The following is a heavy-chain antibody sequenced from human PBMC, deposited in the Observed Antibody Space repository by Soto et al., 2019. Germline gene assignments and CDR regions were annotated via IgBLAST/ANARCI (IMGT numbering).Heavy chain of an antibody. Sequence: QITLEESGPTLVKPTQTLTLTCTFSGFSLTPSGVGVGWIRQPPVKALEWLALIYWDDDKRYSPSLQSRVPSMKDSSRNQVILIMTNMDPVDTCTYYCAHRRDGPDWNGGDFDYWVQGTLVTVSS. J-gene: IGHJ4*02. CDR1: GFSLTPSGVG. CDR2: IYWDDDK. D-gene: IGHD1-1*01. V-gene: IGHV2-5*02. CDR3: AHRRDGPDWNGGDFDY.